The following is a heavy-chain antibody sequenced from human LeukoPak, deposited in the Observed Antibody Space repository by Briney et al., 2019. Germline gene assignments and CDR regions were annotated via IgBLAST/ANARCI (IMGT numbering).Heavy chain of an antibody. V-gene: IGHV4-59*08. J-gene: IGHJ4*02. D-gene: IGHD4-23*01. CDR3: ARQRGNGGNSCVDY. CDR1: GGSISSYY. Sequence: SETLSLTCTVSGGSISSYYWSWIRQPPGKGLEWIGYIYYSGSTNYNPSLKSRVTISVDTSKNQFSPKLSSVTAADTAVYYCARQRGNGGNSCVDYWGQGTLVTVSS. CDR2: IYYSGST.